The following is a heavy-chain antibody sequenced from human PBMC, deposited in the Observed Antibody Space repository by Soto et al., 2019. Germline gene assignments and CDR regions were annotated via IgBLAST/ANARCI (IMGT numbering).Heavy chain of an antibody. J-gene: IGHJ4*02. CDR3: ARHLDTKLELLSVSFGY. CDR2: IYYSGST. CDR1: GGSISSSSYY. D-gene: IGHD1-7*01. Sequence: SETLSLTCTVPGGSISSSSYYWGRIRQPPGKGLEWIGSIYYSGSTYYNPSLKSRVTISVDTSKNQFSLKLSSVTAADTAVYYCARHLDTKLELLSVSFGYWGQGTLVTVSS. V-gene: IGHV4-39*01.